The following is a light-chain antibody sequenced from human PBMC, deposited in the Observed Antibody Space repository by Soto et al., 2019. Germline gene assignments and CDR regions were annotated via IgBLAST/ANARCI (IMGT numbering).Light chain of an antibody. CDR3: QQYGNSPWT. V-gene: IGKV3-20*01. CDR1: QSVSSSY. CDR2: GAS. Sequence: DIVLTQSPGTLCLSPGERATLSCRASQSVSSSYLAWYQQKPGQAPRLLIYGASSRATGIPDRFSGSGSGTDFTLTISRLEPEDFAVYYCQQYGNSPWTFGQGTKVEI. J-gene: IGKJ1*01.